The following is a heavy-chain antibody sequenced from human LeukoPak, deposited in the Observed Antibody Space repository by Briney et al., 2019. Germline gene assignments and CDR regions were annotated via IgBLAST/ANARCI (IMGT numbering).Heavy chain of an antibody. J-gene: IGHJ4*02. V-gene: IGHV4-34*01. CDR2: INHSGST. D-gene: IGHD3-3*01. CDR3: ARVRYHDFWSGPDNLLDY. Sequence: SETLSLTCAVYGGSFSGYYWSWIRQPPGKGLEWIGEINHSGSTNYNPSLKSRVTISVDTSKNQFSLKLSSVTAADTAVCYCARVRYHDFWSGPDNLLDYWGQGTLVTVSS. CDR1: GGSFSGYY.